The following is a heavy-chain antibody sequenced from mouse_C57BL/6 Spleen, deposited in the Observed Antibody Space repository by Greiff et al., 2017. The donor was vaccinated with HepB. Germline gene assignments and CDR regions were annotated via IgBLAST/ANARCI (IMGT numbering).Heavy chain of an antibody. D-gene: IGHD2-3*01. V-gene: IGHV1-82*01. CDR1: GYAFSSSW. CDR2: IYPGDGDT. J-gene: IGHJ3*01. Sequence: QVQLKQSGPELVKPGASVKISCKASGYAFSSSWMNWVKQRPGKGLEWIGRIYPGDGDTNYNGKFKGKATLTADKSPSTAYMQLSSLTSEDSAVYFCADGYWFAYWGQGTLVTVSA. CDR3: ADGYWFAY.